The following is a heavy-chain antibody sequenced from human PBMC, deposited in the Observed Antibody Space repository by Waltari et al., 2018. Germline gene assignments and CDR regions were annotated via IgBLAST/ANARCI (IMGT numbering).Heavy chain of an antibody. D-gene: IGHD2-15*01. Sequence: QVQLQESGPGLVKPSETLSLTCTVSGGSISSYYWSWIRQPPGKGLEWIGYIYYSGSTNYNPSLKSRVTISVDTSKNQFSLKLSSVTAADTAVYYCARGRIANVYWGQGTLVTVSS. V-gene: IGHV4-59*01. CDR1: GGSISSYY. CDR2: IYYSGST. J-gene: IGHJ4*02. CDR3: ARGRIANVY.